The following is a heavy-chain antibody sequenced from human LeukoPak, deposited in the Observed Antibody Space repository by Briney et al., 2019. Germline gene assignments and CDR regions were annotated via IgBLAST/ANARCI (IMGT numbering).Heavy chain of an antibody. CDR1: GFTFSSYA. V-gene: IGHV3-23*01. J-gene: IGHJ4*02. D-gene: IGHD6-25*01. Sequence: GGSLRLSCAASGFTFSSYAVTWVRQAPAKGLEWVSSITGSGDTAFYADSVKGRFTISRDNSKNILYLQMHSLRVEDTAVYYCVKDYSTIAAAANPLFDYWGQGALVTVSS. CDR2: ITGSGDTA. CDR3: VKDYSTIAAAANPLFDY.